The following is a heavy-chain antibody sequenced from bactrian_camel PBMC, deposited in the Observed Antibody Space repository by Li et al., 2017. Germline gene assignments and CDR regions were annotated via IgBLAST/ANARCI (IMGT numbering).Heavy chain of an antibody. J-gene: IGHJ6*01. CDR3: AAEAEASLGGVAGDFAY. CDR1: GYTYNRYC. CDR2: IYSGGGTT. V-gene: IGHV3S1*01. Sequence: HVQLVESGGGSVKAGGSLTLTCVASGYTYNRYCMGWFRLAPGKGLEWVSGIYSGGGTTYYADSVKGRFTISRDNAKNTLFLQMNSLKTEDTAVYYCAAEAEASLGGVAGDFAYWGQGTQVTVS. D-gene: IGHD7*01.